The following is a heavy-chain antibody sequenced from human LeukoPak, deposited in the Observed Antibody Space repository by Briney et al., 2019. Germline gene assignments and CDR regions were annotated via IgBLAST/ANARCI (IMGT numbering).Heavy chain of an antibody. CDR2: MNPNSGNT. J-gene: IGHJ4*02. CDR3: ARRPESCSSTSCYYIDN. V-gene: IGHV1-8*03. CDR1: GYTFTRYE. Sequence: GASVKVSCKASGYTFTRYEIHWVRQATGQGLEWMGWMNPNSGNTGYAQKFQGRVTITRDTSITTAYMDLSNLRSEDTALYYCARRPESCSSTSCYYIDNWGQGTLVTVSS. D-gene: IGHD2-2*01.